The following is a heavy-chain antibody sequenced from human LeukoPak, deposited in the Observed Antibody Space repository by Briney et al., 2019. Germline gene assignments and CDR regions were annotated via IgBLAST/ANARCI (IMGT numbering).Heavy chain of an antibody. CDR2: ISGSGGST. J-gene: IGHJ4*02. V-gene: IGHV3-23*01. CDR3: AKSLRVLRFLEWLLYFDY. Sequence: GASLRLSCAACGFIFSSYAMSWVRQAPGKGLEWVSAISGSGGSTYYADSVKGRFTISRDNSKNTLYLQMNSLRAEDTAVYYCAKSLRVLRFLEWLLYFDYWGQGTLVTVSS. CDR1: GFIFSSYA. D-gene: IGHD3-3*01.